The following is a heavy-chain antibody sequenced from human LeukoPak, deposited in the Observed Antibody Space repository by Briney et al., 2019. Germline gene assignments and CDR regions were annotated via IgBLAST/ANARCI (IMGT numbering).Heavy chain of an antibody. J-gene: IGHJ6*03. V-gene: IGHV1-8*01. Sequence: ASVKVSCKASGYTFTSYDINWVRQATGQGLEWMGWMNPNSGNTGYAQKFQGRVTMTRNTSISTAYMELSSLRSEDTAVYYCARGIVATIIFVWPSDYYYYYMDVWGKGNTVTVSS. CDR1: GYTFTSYD. CDR2: MNPNSGNT. CDR3: ARGIVATIIFVWPSDYYYYYMDV. D-gene: IGHD5-12*01.